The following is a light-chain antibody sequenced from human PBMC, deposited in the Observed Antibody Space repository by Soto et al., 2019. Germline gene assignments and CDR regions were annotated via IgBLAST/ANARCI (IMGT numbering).Light chain of an antibody. Sequence: DIQMTQSPSSLSASVGDRVTVTCRASQSISNNLNWYQKKQGKAPTLLIFAASTLQTGVPSRFSGSGFGTEFTLTISSLQLEDFATYYCQQSYTSPLTFGGGTKVDVK. CDR1: QSISNN. V-gene: IGKV1-39*01. CDR2: AAS. J-gene: IGKJ4*01. CDR3: QQSYTSPLT.